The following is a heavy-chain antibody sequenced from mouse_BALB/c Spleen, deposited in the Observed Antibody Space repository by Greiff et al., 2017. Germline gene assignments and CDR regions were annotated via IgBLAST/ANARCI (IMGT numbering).Heavy chain of an antibody. V-gene: IGHV5-17*02. D-gene: IGHD6-1*01. CDR2: ISSGSSTI. CDR1: GFTFSSFG. CDR3: AKNGGRGDYAMDY. Sequence: EVQLVESGGGSVQPGGSRKLSCAASGFTFSSFGMHWVRQAPEKGLEWVAYISSGSSTIYYADTVKGRFTISRDNPKNTLFLQMTSLRSEDTAMYYCAKNGGRGDYAMDYWGRGTSVTVSS. J-gene: IGHJ4*01.